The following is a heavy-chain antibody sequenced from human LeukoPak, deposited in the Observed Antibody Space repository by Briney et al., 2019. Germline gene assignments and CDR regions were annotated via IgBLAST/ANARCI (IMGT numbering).Heavy chain of an antibody. CDR1: GFTFSSYE. CDR3: ASELLAFSSSWDDC. V-gene: IGHV3-48*03. J-gene: IGHJ4*02. D-gene: IGHD6-13*01. CDR2: ISSSGSTI. Sequence: GGSLRLSCAASGFTFSSYEMNWVRQAPGKGLEWVSYISSSGSTIYYADSVKGRFTISRDNAKNSLYLQMNSLRAEDTAVYYCASELLAFSSSWDDCWGQGTLVTVSS.